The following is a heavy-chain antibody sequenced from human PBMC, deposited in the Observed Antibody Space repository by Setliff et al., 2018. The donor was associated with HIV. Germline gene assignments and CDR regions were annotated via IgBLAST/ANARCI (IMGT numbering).Heavy chain of an antibody. CDR2: INFGST. J-gene: IGHJ4*02. CDR3: ARKVGGDLDY. Sequence: SETLSLTCAVYGGSFSGYYWSWIRQPPGKGLEWIGYINFGSTTYNPSLKSRVTISLDTSKNQFSLKLSPVTAADTAVYYCARKVGGDLDYWGQGTLVTVSS. V-gene: IGHV4-59*01. CDR1: GGSFSGYY. D-gene: IGHD2-2*01.